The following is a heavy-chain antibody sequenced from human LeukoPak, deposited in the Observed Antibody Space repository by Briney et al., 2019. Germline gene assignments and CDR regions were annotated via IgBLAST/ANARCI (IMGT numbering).Heavy chain of an antibody. CDR3: ARGNGDYSMSVWFDP. V-gene: IGHV4-59*01. CDR2: IYYSGST. J-gene: IGHJ5*02. D-gene: IGHD4-17*01. Sequence: SETLSLTCTVSGGSISSYYWSWIRQPPGKGLEWIGHIYYSGSTNYNPSLKSRVTISVDTSKNQFSLKLSSVTAADTAVYYCARGNGDYSMSVWFDPWGQGTLVTVSS. CDR1: GGSISSYY.